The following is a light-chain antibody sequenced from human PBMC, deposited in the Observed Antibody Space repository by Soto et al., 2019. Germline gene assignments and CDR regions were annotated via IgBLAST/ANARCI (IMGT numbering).Light chain of an antibody. Sequence: EIVLTQSPATLSLSPGERATLSCRASQSVSSYLAWYQQKPGQAPRLLIYDASNRATGIPARFSGSGSGTDFTLTLSSLEPEDLAVYYCQQRSNWPPYPFGQGTKLEIK. J-gene: IGKJ2*01. CDR2: DAS. CDR1: QSVSSY. V-gene: IGKV3-11*01. CDR3: QQRSNWPPYP.